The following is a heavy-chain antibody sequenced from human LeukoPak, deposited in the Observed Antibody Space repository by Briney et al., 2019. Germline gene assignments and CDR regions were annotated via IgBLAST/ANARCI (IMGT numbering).Heavy chain of an antibody. Sequence: QPGGSLRLSCAPSGFTFDNFAMTCVRQAPGKGLEWVSEITGSGGSTYYADSVKGRFTISRDNSKNTLYLQMNSLRAEDTAIYYCARELFDFDYWGQGTLVTVSS. J-gene: IGHJ4*02. D-gene: IGHD3-10*01. CDR2: ITGSGGST. CDR3: ARELFDFDY. V-gene: IGHV3-23*01. CDR1: GFTFDNFA.